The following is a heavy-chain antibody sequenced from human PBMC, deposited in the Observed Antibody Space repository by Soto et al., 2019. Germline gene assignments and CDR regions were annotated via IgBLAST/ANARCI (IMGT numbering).Heavy chain of an antibody. CDR1: GFSLSDYW. Sequence: EVQLVESGGGLVQPGGSLRLSCAASGFSLSDYWMHWVRQAPGEGLVWLSRITRDGSSSNYADSVKGRFTISRDNAKNTLYLQVNSLRGEDTAVYYCVRGANGYYYFHYWGQGTLVTVS. J-gene: IGHJ4*02. CDR2: ITRDGSSS. D-gene: IGHD5-18*01. V-gene: IGHV3-74*01. CDR3: VRGANGYYYFHY.